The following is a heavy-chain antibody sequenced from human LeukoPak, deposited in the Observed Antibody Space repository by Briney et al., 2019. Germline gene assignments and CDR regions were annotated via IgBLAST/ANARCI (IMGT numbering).Heavy chain of an antibody. D-gene: IGHD4-17*01. CDR1: GFNFSSYF. Sequence: GGSLRLSCAASGFNFSSYFMHWVRQAPGKGLEWVALIAYDGTVKYYADSVKGRFTISRDNSKNTLYLQMNSLRPEDTAVYYCAGDLEDYGDLMLIYWGQGTLVTVSS. CDR3: AGDLEDYGDLMLIY. J-gene: IGHJ4*02. CDR2: IAYDGTVK. V-gene: IGHV3-30*04.